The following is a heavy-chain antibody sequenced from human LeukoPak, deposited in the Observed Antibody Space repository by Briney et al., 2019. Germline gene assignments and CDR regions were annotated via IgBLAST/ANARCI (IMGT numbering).Heavy chain of an antibody. CDR2: ISSSSSYI. J-gene: IGHJ6*04. CDR1: GFTFSSNS. D-gene: IGHD3-10*02. V-gene: IGHV3-21*01. Sequence: GGSLRLSCAASGFTFSSNSMNWVRQAPGKGLEWVSSISSSSSYIYYADSVKGRFTISRDNAKNSLYLQMNSLRAEDTAVYYCAELGITMIGGVWGKGTTVTISS. CDR3: AELGITMIGGV.